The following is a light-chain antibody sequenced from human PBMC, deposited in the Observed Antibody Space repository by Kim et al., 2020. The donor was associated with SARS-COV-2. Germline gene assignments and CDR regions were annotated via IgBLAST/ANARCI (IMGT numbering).Light chain of an antibody. CDR3: QQRSNWWT. V-gene: IGKV3-11*01. Sequence: SLSPGQRATSSCRASQSVSSYLAWYQQKPGQAPRLRIYDASNRATGIPARFSGSGSGTDFTLTISSLEPEDFAVYYCQQRSNWWTFGQGTKVDIK. CDR1: QSVSSY. CDR2: DAS. J-gene: IGKJ1*01.